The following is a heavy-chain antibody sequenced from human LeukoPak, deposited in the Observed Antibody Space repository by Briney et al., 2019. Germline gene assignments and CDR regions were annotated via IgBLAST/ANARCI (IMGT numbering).Heavy chain of an antibody. CDR3: AREKEGTDHDSTAAFHY. V-gene: IGHV4-59*01. CDR2: DHHTGSS. CDR1: GTSIRNYY. Sequence: TTSETLSLTCTVSGTSIRNYYWSWVRQSPGQGLEWLAYDHHTGSSNFSPPFRSRVTTSVDASRNQFSLRLTSMTAADTAVYYCAREKEGTDHDSTAAFHYWGQGILVIVSS. D-gene: IGHD3-22*01. J-gene: IGHJ4*02.